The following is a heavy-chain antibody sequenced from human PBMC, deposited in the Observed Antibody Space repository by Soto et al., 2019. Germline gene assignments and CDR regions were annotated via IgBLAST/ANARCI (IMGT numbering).Heavy chain of an antibody. Sequence: SGPTLVKPTQTLTLTCTFSGFSLSTSGVGVGWIRQPPGKALEWLADIYWNDGKRYSPSLKSRMTITKDNSQDQVVLTITNMDPVDTATYDCAHTNKATRVRRIDYRGQGTLVTLSS. CDR2: IYWNDGK. J-gene: IGHJ4*02. CDR1: GFSLSTSGVG. D-gene: IGHD3-10*01. CDR3: AHTNKATRVRRIDY. V-gene: IGHV2-5*01.